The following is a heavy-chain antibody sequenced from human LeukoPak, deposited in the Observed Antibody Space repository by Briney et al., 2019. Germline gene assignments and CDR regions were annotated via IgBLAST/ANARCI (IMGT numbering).Heavy chain of an antibody. J-gene: IGHJ4*02. V-gene: IGHV6-1*01. CDR2: TYYRSKWYN. CDR3: ARDQYDTWSRRGNFDS. CDR1: GDSVSSNSAA. D-gene: IGHD3-3*01. Sequence: SQTLSLTCAISGDSVSSNSAAWNWVRQSPSRGLEWLGRTYYRSKWYNDYAVSVKSRITINPDASKNQFSLQLKSVTPEDTAVFYCARDQYDTWSRRGNFDSWGQGTLVIVSS.